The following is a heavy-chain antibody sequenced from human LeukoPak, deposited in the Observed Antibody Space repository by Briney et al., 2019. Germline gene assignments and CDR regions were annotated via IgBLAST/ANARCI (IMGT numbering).Heavy chain of an antibody. D-gene: IGHD6-19*01. CDR3: ASGALVSSGWYGVDY. CDR2: IYYSGST. CDR1: GGSISSGGYY. Sequence: PSETLSLTCTVSGGSISSGGYYWSWIRQHPGKGLEWIGYIYYSGSTYYNPSLKSRVTISVDRSKNQFSLKLSSVTAADTAVYYCASGALVSSGWYGVDYWGQGTLVTVSS. J-gene: IGHJ4*02. V-gene: IGHV4-31*03.